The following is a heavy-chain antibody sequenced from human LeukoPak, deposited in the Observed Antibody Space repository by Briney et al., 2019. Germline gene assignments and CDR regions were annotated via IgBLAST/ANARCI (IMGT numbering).Heavy chain of an antibody. J-gene: IGHJ4*02. Sequence: GASVGVSCEASVYTFTGYYIHGVRQAPGQGREGRGWINPNSGGTNYAQKFQGWVTMTRDTSISTAYMELSRLRSDDTAVYYCARVSGYDLHFDYWGQGTLVTVSS. CDR1: VYTFTGYY. V-gene: IGHV1-2*04. CDR2: INPNSGGT. D-gene: IGHD5-12*01. CDR3: ARVSGYDLHFDY.